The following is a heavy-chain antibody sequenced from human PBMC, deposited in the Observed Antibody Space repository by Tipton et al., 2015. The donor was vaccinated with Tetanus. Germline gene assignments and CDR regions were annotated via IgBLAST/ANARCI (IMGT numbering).Heavy chain of an antibody. CDR1: GGSITKDY. V-gene: IGHV4-59*01. J-gene: IGHJ4*02. CDR3: AGSQWLDGFLFDS. CDR2: ISHSGSP. D-gene: IGHD6-19*01. Sequence: TLSLTCNVSGGSITKDYWSWIRQSPGKTLEWIGYISHSGSPNYNPSLKSRATVSVDTSKNQFSLDLTSVTAADTGVYYCAGSQWLDGFLFDSGGQGPLV.